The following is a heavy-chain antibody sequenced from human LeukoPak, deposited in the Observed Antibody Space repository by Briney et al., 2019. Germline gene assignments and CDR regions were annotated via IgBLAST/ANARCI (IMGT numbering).Heavy chain of an antibody. CDR2: IYTSGST. CDR1: GGSISSGSYY. Sequence: SETLSLTCTVSGGSISSGSYYWSWIRQPAGKGLEWIGRIYTSGSTNYNPSLKSRVTISVDTSKNQFSLKLSSVTAADTAVYYCARLSRGYYPFDYWGQGTLVTVSS. D-gene: IGHD3-22*01. CDR3: ARLSRGYYPFDY. V-gene: IGHV4-61*02. J-gene: IGHJ4*02.